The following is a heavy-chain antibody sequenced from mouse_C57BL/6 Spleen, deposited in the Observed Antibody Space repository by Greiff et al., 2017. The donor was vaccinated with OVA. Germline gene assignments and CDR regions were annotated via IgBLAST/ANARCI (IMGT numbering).Heavy chain of an antibody. CDR3: ARLYYDYDSFDY. CDR2: ISYDGSN. J-gene: IGHJ2*01. D-gene: IGHD2-4*01. V-gene: IGHV3-6*01. Sequence: EVKLMESGPGLVKPSPSLSLTCSVTGYSITSGYYWNWIRQFPGNKLEWMGYISYDGSNNYNPSLKNRISITRDTSKNQFFLKLNSVTTEDTATYYCARLYYDYDSFDYWGQGTTLTVSS. CDR1: GYSITSGYY.